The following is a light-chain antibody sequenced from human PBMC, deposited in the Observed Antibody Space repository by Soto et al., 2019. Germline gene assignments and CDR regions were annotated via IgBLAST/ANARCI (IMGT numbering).Light chain of an antibody. J-gene: IGKJ1*01. CDR1: QSISSW. CDR3: QQYNSFPWT. Sequence: DIQMTQSPSTLSASVGDRVTITCRASQSISSWLAWYQQKPGKAPKLLIYKSSSLESGVPSRFTGSGSGTEFTLTISSLQPDDFANYYCQQYNSFPWTFGHGTNVEIK. V-gene: IGKV1-5*03. CDR2: KSS.